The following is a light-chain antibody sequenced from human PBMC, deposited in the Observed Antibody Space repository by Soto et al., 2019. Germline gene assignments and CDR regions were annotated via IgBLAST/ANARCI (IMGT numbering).Light chain of an antibody. CDR3: QHYNSYSEA. CDR1: QSVGSY. CDR2: DAS. V-gene: IGKV3-11*01. Sequence: EIVLTQSPATLSLSPGERATLSCRASQSVGSYLAWYQQKRGQAPRLLIYDASNRATGIPGRFTGSGSGTDFSLTISSLEPEDFAVYYCQHYNSYSEAFGQGTKVELK. J-gene: IGKJ1*01.